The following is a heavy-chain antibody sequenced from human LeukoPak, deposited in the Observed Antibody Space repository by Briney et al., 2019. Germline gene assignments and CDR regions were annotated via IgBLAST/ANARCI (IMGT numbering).Heavy chain of an antibody. D-gene: IGHD3-10*01. V-gene: IGHV3-30*07. CDR1: GFTFSSYA. Sequence: PGGSLRLSCAASGFTFSSYAMHWVRQAPGKGLEWVAVISYDGSNKYYADSVKGRFTISRDNSKNTLYLQMNSLRAEDTAVYYCAKDGPLDYYGSGSSPGYFDYWGQGTLVTVSS. CDR2: ISYDGSNK. J-gene: IGHJ4*02. CDR3: AKDGPLDYYGSGSSPGYFDY.